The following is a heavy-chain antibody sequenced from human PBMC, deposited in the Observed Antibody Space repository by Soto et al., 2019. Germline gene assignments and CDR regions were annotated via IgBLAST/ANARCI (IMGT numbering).Heavy chain of an antibody. J-gene: IGHJ6*02. D-gene: IGHD5-12*01. Sequence: ASVKVSCKASGYTFTSYDINWVRQATGQGLEWMGWMNPNSGNTGYAQKFQGRVTMTRNTSISTAYMELSSLRSEDTAVYYCARAGGYSGYDYYYYGMDVWGQGTTVTVSS. CDR1: GYTFTSYD. CDR2: MNPNSGNT. V-gene: IGHV1-8*01. CDR3: ARAGGYSGYDYYYYGMDV.